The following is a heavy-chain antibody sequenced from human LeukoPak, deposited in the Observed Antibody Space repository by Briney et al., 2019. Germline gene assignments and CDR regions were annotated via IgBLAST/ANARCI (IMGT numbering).Heavy chain of an antibody. V-gene: IGHV4-34*01. CDR1: GGSFSGYY. Sequence: SETLSLTCAVYGGSFSGYYWGWIRQPPRKGLEWIGEINRGGSTNYNPSLKSRVTISIDMSRNYFSLKLSSVTAADTAVYYCARGRGTGSYFYDWGQGTLVTVSS. D-gene: IGHD3/OR15-3a*01. J-gene: IGHJ4*02. CDR3: ARGRGTGSYFYD. CDR2: INRGGST.